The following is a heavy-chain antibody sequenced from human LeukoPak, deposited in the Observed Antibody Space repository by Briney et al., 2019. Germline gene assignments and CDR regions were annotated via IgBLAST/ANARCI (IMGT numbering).Heavy chain of an antibody. CDR1: GYTFTSYY. CDR3: ARDWESQNVWFGEYGMDV. Sequence: ASVKVSCKASGYTFTSYYIHWVRQAPGQGLERMGIINPSGGSTSYAQKFQGRVTMTRDTSTSTVYMELSSLRSEDTAVYYCARDWESQNVWFGEYGMDVWGQGTTVTVSS. CDR2: INPSGGST. D-gene: IGHD3-10*01. J-gene: IGHJ6*02. V-gene: IGHV1-46*01.